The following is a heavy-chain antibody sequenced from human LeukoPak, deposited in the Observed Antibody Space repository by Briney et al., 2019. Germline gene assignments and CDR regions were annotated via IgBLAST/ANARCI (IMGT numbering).Heavy chain of an antibody. D-gene: IGHD3-22*01. CDR2: IYYSGST. CDR3: ARVAYYYDSSGYSPNWFDP. J-gene: IGHJ5*02. CDR1: GGSISSYY. Sequence: SETLSLTCTVSGGSISSYYWSWIRQPPGKGLEWIGYIYYSGSTNYNPSLKSRVTMSVDTSKNQFSLKLSSVTAADTAVYYCARVAYYYDSSGYSPNWFDPWGQGTLVTVSS. V-gene: IGHV4-59*12.